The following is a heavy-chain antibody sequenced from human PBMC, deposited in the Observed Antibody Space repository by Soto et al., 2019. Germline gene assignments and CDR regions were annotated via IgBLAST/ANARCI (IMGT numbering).Heavy chain of an antibody. CDR2: IDPSDSYT. CDR1: GYSFTSYW. Sequence: GESLKISCKGSGYSFTSYWISWVRQMPGKGLEWMGRIDPSDSYTNYSPSFQGHVTISADKSISTAYLQWSSLKASDTAMYYCARVLSITIFGVVTTYGMDVWGQGTTVTVSS. V-gene: IGHV5-10-1*01. J-gene: IGHJ6*02. D-gene: IGHD3-3*01. CDR3: ARVLSITIFGVVTTYGMDV.